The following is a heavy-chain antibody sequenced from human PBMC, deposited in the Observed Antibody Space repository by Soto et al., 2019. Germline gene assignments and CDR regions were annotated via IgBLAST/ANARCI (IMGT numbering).Heavy chain of an antibody. CDR3: AKEPLMYYDSSGPRWFDP. Sequence: GSLRLSCAASGFTFSSYAMNWFRQAPGKGLEWVSAISGSGGSTYYADSVKGRFTISRDNPKNTLYLQMDSLRAEDTAVYYCAKEPLMYYDSSGPRWFDPWGQGTLVTVS. V-gene: IGHV3-23*01. J-gene: IGHJ5*02. CDR1: GFTFSSYA. CDR2: ISGSGGST. D-gene: IGHD3-22*01.